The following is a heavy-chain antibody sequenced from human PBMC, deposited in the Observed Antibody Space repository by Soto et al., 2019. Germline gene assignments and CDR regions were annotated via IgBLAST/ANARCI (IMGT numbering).Heavy chain of an antibody. CDR2: ISGSGGST. Sequence: GGSLRLSCAASGFTFSSYAMSWVRQAPGKGLEWVSAISGSGGSTYYADSVKGRFTISRDNSKNTLYLQMNSLRAEDTAVYYCAKAPYIYYYYYYMDVWVKGTTVTVSS. D-gene: IGHD4-4*01. CDR1: GFTFSSYA. J-gene: IGHJ6*03. V-gene: IGHV3-23*01. CDR3: AKAPYIYYYYYYMDV.